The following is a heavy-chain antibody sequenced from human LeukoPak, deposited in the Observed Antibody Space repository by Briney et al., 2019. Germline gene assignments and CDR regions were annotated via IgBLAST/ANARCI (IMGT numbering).Heavy chain of an antibody. Sequence: SETLSLTCAVYGGSFSGYYWSWIRQPPGKGLEWIGEINHSSTTNYNPSLKSRVTISLDRSKNQVSLKLSSVTAADTAVYYCASSRVYDSGLWYYHIDVWGKGTTVTVSS. J-gene: IGHJ6*03. CDR1: GGSFSGYY. CDR2: INHSSTT. D-gene: IGHD2-8*01. CDR3: ASSRVYDSGLWYYHIDV. V-gene: IGHV4-34*01.